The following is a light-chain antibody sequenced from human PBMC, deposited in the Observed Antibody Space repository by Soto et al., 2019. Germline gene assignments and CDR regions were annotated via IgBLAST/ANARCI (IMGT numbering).Light chain of an antibody. CDR2: ENN. V-gene: IGLV1-40*01. Sequence: QSVLTQPPSVSEAPGQRVTSSCTGSSANIGAGYEAHWYQQVPGTAPKLLIYENNHRPSGVPDRFSGSKSGTSASLAITGLQAEDEAEYYCQSYDSSLSGYVFGPGTPLTVL. CDR3: QSYDSSLSGYV. CDR1: SANIGAGYE. J-gene: IGLJ1*01.